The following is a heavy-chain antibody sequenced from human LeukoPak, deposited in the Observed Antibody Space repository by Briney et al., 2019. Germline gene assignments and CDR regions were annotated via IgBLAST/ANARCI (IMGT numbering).Heavy chain of an antibody. CDR1: GGSSSSSRYY. CDR2: IYYSGST. J-gene: IGHJ5*02. Sequence: SETLSLTCTVSGGSSSSSRYYWGWIRQPPGKGLEWIGSIYYSGSTYYNPSLKSRVTISVDTSKNQLSLKLSSVTAADTAVYYCARHPYQLLWLSWFDPWGQGTLVTVSS. D-gene: IGHD2-2*01. CDR3: ARHPYQLLWLSWFDP. V-gene: IGHV4-39*01.